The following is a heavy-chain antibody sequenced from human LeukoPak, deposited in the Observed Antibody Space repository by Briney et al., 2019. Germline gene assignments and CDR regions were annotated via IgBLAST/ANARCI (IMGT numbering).Heavy chain of an antibody. CDR3: AREEWLVRGGYWYFDL. V-gene: IGHV4-34*01. Sequence: SETLSLTCAVYGGSFSGYYWSWIRQPPGKGLEWIGEINHSGSTNYNPSLKSRVTISVDTSKNQFSLKLSSVTAADTAVYYCAREEWLVRGGYWYFDLWGRGTLVTVSS. D-gene: IGHD6-19*01. J-gene: IGHJ2*01. CDR1: GGSFSGYY. CDR2: INHSGST.